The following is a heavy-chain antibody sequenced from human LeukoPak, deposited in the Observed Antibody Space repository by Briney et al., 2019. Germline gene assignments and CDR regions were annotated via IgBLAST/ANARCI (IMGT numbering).Heavy chain of an antibody. J-gene: IGHJ4*02. CDR2: INPKSGDT. CDR3: ARDGAFDY. V-gene: IGHV1-2*02. Sequence: ASVKVSCKASGYTFIDYYMHWVRQAPGQGLERMGWINPKSGDTDYAQRFQGRVTMTRDTSISTAFMELSRLTFDDTAVYYCARDGAFDYWGQGTLVTVSS. D-gene: IGHD4/OR15-4a*01. CDR1: GYTFIDYY.